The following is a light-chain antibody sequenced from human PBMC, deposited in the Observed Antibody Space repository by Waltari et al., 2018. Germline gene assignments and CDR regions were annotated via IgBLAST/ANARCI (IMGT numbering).Light chain of an antibody. J-gene: IGLJ2*01. CDR2: QDS. CDR3: QAWDSSTVV. V-gene: IGLV3-1*01. Sequence: SYELTQPPSVSVSPGQTASITCSGDKLGDKYACWYQQKPGQSPWLVIYQDSTRPSGIPERFSGSNSGNTATLTISGTQAMDEADYYCQAWDSSTVVFGGGTKLTVL. CDR1: KLGDKY.